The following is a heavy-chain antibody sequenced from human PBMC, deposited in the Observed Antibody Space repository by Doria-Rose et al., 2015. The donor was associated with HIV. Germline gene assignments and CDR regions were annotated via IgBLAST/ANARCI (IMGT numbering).Heavy chain of an antibody. CDR1: GVSLSSPGMG. Sequence: QVTLKESGPVLVKPTETLMLTCTVSGVSLSSPGMGVSWIRQSPGKALEWLANMFSDDERSYKTSLKSRLTISRGTSKSQVVLTMTDMDPVDTATYYCARIKSSRWYHKYYFDFWGQGTLVIVSA. CDR3: ARIKSSRWYHKYYFDF. J-gene: IGHJ4*02. D-gene: IGHD6-13*01. V-gene: IGHV2-26*01. CDR2: MFSDDER.